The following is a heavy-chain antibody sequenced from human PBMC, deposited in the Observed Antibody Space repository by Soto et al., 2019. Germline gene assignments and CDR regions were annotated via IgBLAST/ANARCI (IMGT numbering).Heavy chain of an antibody. Sequence: GTLSLTCRVSGWSVSSGRFHWSWIRPPPGKGLQFIGSIFYNGTANYSSSLKNRVSISIDTSQSQFFLQLISVAAADTAVYYCARIGGWYDIDFWGQGSLVTVSS. V-gene: IGHV4-61*01. D-gene: IGHD6-19*01. CDR1: GWSVSSGRFH. CDR2: IFYNGTA. CDR3: ARIGGWYDIDF. J-gene: IGHJ4*02.